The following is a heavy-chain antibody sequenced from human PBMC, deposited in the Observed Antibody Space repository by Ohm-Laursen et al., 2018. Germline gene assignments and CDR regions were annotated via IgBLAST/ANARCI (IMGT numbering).Heavy chain of an antibody. Sequence: GASVKVSYKASGYTFTGYYIHWVRQAPGQGLQWMGWIHPNTGGTNYAQRFQDRVTLTRDTSISTAFMELRRLTSDDTAIYYCARGGSGNNIGVMDFWGQETLITVSS. CDR1: GYTFTGYY. D-gene: IGHD3-10*01. V-gene: IGHV1-2*02. CDR2: IHPNTGGT. CDR3: ARGGSGNNIGVMDF. J-gene: IGHJ4*02.